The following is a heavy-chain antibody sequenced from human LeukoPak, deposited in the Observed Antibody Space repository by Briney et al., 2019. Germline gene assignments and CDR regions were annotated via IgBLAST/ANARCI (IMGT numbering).Heavy chain of an antibody. Sequence: GASVKVSCKASGYTFTSYYMHWVRQAPGQGLEWMGIINPSGGSTSYAQKFQGRVTMTRDTSTSTVYVELSSLRSEDTAEYYCAREDRSIWTYFDYWGQGTLVTVSS. V-gene: IGHV1-46*01. J-gene: IGHJ4*02. CDR1: GYTFTSYY. CDR2: INPSGGST. D-gene: IGHD1-1*01. CDR3: AREDRSIWTYFDY.